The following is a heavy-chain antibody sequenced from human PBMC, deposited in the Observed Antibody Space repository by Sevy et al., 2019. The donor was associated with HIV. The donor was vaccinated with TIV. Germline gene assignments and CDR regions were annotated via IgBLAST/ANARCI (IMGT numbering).Heavy chain of an antibody. CDR2: ISGSGGST. CDR3: AKAYGSGSPPFD. J-gene: IGHJ4*02. V-gene: IGHV3-23*01. Sequence: GGSLRLSCEASGFTFSTYAMSWVRQAPGKGLQWISVISGSGGSTYYADSVKGRFTISRDNSKKTLDLQMNSLRAEDTAVYYCAKAYGSGSPPFDWGQGTLVTVSS. D-gene: IGHD3-10*01. CDR1: GFTFSTYA.